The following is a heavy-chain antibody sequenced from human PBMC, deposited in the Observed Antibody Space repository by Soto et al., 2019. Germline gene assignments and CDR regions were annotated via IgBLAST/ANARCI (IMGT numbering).Heavy chain of an antibody. CDR2: IERDDDDK. V-gene: IGHV2-70*13. CDR3: ARSIRGPRRFNGMDV. CDR1: GFSLASPGMC. Sequence: SGPTLVNPTETLTLTCTFSGFSLASPGMCVSWIRQPPGKALEWLALIERDDDDKYYSTSLKTRLTISKDTRKNQVVLTMANMDPADTGTYYCARSIRGPRRFNGMDVWGQGTTVTVSS. D-gene: IGHD1-20*01. J-gene: IGHJ6*02.